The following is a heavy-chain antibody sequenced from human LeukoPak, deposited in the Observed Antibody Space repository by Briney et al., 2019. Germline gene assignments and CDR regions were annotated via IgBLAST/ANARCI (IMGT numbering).Heavy chain of an antibody. CDR1: GGSISSSSYY. CDR3: ARLLGDISAFDI. CDR2: IYYSGST. V-gene: IGHV4-39*07. J-gene: IGHJ3*02. D-gene: IGHD2-21*01. Sequence: SETLSLTCTVSGGSISSSSYYWGWIRQPPGKGLEWIGSIYYSGSTYYNPSLKSRVTISVDTSKNQFSLKLSSVTAADTAVYYCARLLGDISAFDIWGQGTMVTVSS.